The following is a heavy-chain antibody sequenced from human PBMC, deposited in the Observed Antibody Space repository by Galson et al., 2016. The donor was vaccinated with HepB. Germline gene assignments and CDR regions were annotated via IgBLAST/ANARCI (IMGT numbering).Heavy chain of an antibody. CDR2: LNPTGGTT. V-gene: IGHV1-46*02. Sequence: SVKVSCKASGYAFNGFYIHWVRQAPGQGLEWMGRLNPTGGTTIYAQKFQGRLTMTRDMSTRTGYMELTSLASEDTALYYCARGGDYDFWSKANWFDPWGQGTLVTVSS. D-gene: IGHD3-3*01. CDR1: GYAFNGFY. J-gene: IGHJ5*02. CDR3: ARGGDYDFWSKANWFDP.